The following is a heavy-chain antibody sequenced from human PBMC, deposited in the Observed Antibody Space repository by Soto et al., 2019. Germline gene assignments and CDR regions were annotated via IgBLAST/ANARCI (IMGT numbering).Heavy chain of an antibody. CDR1: GYTLTELS. D-gene: IGHD3-3*01. J-gene: IGHJ4*02. CDR3: ATDDFWSGYYAPIY. CDR2: FDPEDGET. V-gene: IGHV1-24*01. Sequence: ASVKVSCKVSGYTLTELSMHWVRQAPGKGLEWMGGFDPEDGETIYAQKFKGRVTMTEDTSTDTAYMELSSLRSEDTAVYYCATDDFWSGYYAPIYWGQGTLVTVSS.